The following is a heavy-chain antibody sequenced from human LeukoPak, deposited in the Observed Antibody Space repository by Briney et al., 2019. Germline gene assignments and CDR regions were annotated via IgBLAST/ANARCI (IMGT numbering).Heavy chain of an antibody. CDR2: IGGGGTP. CDR1: GFTFSSCD. CDR3: AKDDHGGSGWRDYFDQ. Sequence: WGSLRLSCAASGFTFSSCDMSWVRQAPGRGLEWVSAIGGGGTPYYADSVKGRFTISRDNSKNTLYLQMNSLRAEDTAVYYCAKDDHGGSGWRDYFDQWGQGTLVTVSS. V-gene: IGHV3-23*01. J-gene: IGHJ4*02. D-gene: IGHD6-19*01.